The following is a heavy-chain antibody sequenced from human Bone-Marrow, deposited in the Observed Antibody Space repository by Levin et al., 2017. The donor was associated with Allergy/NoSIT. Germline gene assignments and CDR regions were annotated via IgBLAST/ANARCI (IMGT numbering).Heavy chain of an antibody. CDR2: INAGNGNT. D-gene: IGHD3-16*01. Sequence: AASVKVSCKASGYTFTSYAMHWVRQAPGQRLEWMGWINAGNGNTKYSQKFQGRVTITRDTSASTAYMELSSLRSEDTAVYYCAREGGDYDYIWAPYYFDYWGQGTLVTVSS. CDR1: GYTFTSYA. J-gene: IGHJ4*02. V-gene: IGHV1-3*01. CDR3: AREGGDYDYIWAPYYFDY.